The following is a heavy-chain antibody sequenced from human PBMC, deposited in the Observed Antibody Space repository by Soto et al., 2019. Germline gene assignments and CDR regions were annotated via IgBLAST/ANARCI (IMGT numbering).Heavy chain of an antibody. J-gene: IGHJ3*02. V-gene: IGHV4-30-4*01. CDR3: ARERAYCGGDCQNDAFDI. CDR1: GGSISSGDYY. D-gene: IGHD2-21*02. Sequence: SETLSLTCTVSGGSISSGDYYWSWIRQPPGKGLEWIGYIYYSGSTYYNPSLKSRVTISVDTSKNQFSLKLSSVTAADTAVYYCARERAYCGGDCQNDAFDIWGQGTMVTVSS. CDR2: IYYSGST.